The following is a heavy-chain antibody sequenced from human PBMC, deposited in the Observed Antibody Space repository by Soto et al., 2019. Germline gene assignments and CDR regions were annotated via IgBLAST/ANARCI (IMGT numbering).Heavy chain of an antibody. CDR1: GFTFSSYA. J-gene: IGHJ4*02. D-gene: IGHD5-18*01. V-gene: IGHV3-33*08. Sequence: QVQLVESGGGVVQPGRSLRLSCAASGFTFSSYAMHWVRQAPGKGLEWVAVIWYDGSNQYYADSVKGRITISRDNSKNTPYLQMSSLRAEDTAVYYCAGGYSYSTGFYFDYWGQGALVTVSS. CDR2: IWYDGSNQ. CDR3: AGGYSYSTGFYFDY.